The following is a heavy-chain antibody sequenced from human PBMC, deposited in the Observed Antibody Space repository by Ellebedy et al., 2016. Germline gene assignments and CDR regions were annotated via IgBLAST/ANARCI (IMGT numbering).Heavy chain of an antibody. V-gene: IGHV3-9*01. D-gene: IGHD1-26*01. Sequence: SLKISCAASGFTFDDYAMHWVRQAPGKGLEWVSGISWNSGSIGYADSVKGRFTISRDNAKNSLYLQMNSLRAEDTALYYCAKEGGEGNYFDYWGQGTLVTVSS. CDR1: GFTFDDYA. J-gene: IGHJ4*02. CDR3: AKEGGEGNYFDY. CDR2: ISWNSGSI.